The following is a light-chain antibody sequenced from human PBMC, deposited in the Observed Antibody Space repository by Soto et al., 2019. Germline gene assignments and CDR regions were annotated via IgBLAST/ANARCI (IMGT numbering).Light chain of an antibody. V-gene: IGKV1-33*01. J-gene: IGKJ4*01. CDR3: QQYDKLPIT. CDR2: DAS. Sequence: DIQMTQSPSSLSASVGDRVTITCQASQDISNYLNWYQQKPGKAPKLLIYDASNLETGVPSRLSGSGSGTDFTFTISSLQPEDIATYYCQQYDKLPITFGGGTKAEIK. CDR1: QDISNY.